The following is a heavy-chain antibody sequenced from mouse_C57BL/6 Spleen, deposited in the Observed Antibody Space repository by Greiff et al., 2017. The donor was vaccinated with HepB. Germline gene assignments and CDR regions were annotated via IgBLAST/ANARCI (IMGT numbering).Heavy chain of an antibody. V-gene: IGHV1-55*01. Sequence: QVQLQQPGAALVKPGASVKMSCKASGYTFTSYWITWVKQRPGQGLEWIGDIYPGSGSTNYNEKFKSKATLTVDTSSSTAYMQLSSLTSEDSAVYYCARDSEFYYYGRYAMDYWGQGTSVTVSS. J-gene: IGHJ4*01. D-gene: IGHD1-1*01. CDR3: ARDSEFYYYGRYAMDY. CDR2: IYPGSGST. CDR1: GYTFTSYW.